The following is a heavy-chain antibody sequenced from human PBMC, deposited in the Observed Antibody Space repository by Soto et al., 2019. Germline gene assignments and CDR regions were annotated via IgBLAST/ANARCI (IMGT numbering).Heavy chain of an antibody. CDR2: ISPYDDNT. J-gene: IGHJ6*02. V-gene: IGHV1-18*01. CDR1: GYTFIKYG. D-gene: IGHD3-16*01. Sequence: QVQLAQSPAEVKKPGASVKVSCKASGYTFIKYGIAWVRQAPGQGLEWMGWISPYDDNTIYAQTFQGRVTLDAGRSTSTGSLDPRSPKSNHTAVYYFGRGGFCGNVWGKLSHSGLDKWGQGTSVTVSS. CDR3: GRGGFCGNVWGKLSHSGLDK.